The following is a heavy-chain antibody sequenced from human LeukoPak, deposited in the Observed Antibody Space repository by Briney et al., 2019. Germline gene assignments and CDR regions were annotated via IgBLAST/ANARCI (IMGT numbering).Heavy chain of an antibody. CDR3: ARDGGYSGYDADC. V-gene: IGHV3-48*01. CDR2: IRDSSAM. J-gene: IGHJ4*02. Sequence: TGGSLRLSCAASGFTFSTYSMKWVRQAPGKGLEWVSYIRDSSAMYYADSVRGRFTISRENDKNSLFLQMNSLRAEDTAVYYCARDGGYSGYDADCWGQGTLVTVSS. D-gene: IGHD5-12*01. CDR1: GFTFSTYS.